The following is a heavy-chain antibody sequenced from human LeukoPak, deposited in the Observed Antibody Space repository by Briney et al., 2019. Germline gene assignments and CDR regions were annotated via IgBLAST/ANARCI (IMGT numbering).Heavy chain of an antibody. D-gene: IGHD3-22*01. CDR3: AKHFLRLLLQEVSAFYI. J-gene: IGHJ3*02. V-gene: IGHV3-23*01. CDR1: GFTFSSYA. CDR2: ISGSGGST. Sequence: GGSLRLSCAASGFTFSSYAMSWVRQAPGTGLEWLSAISGSGGSTYYADSVKGRFTISRDNSKSTLYLPMDSLRADDNAAYSCAKHFLRLLLQEVSAFYIWGRGTMVTVSS.